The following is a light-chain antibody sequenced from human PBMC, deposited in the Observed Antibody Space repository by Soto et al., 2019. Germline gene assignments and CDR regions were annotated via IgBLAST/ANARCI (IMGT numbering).Light chain of an antibody. Sequence: EVVMTQSPASLSASPGERVTLSFRASQNIRSSLAWYQQRPGQAPRLLIYGASNRATGIPDRFSGSGSGTDFTLTISRLEPEDFAVYYCQQYGSSGTFGQGTKVDIK. CDR2: GAS. CDR3: QQYGSSGT. J-gene: IGKJ1*01. CDR1: QNIRSS. V-gene: IGKV3-20*01.